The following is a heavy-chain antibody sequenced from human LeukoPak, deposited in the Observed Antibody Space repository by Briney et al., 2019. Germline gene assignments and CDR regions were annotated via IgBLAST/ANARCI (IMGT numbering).Heavy chain of an antibody. D-gene: IGHD6-19*01. J-gene: IGHJ4*02. Sequence: ASVKVSCKASGYTFSGYYMHWVRQAPGQGLEWMGCINPNSGGTNYARNFQGRVTMTRDTSISTAYMELSRLRSDDTAVYYCARSIAVDYFDYWGQGTLVTVSS. CDR2: INPNSGGT. CDR1: GYTFSGYY. V-gene: IGHV1-2*02. CDR3: ARSIAVDYFDY.